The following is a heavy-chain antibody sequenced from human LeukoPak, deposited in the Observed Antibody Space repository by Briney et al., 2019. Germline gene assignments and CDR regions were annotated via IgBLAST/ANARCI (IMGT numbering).Heavy chain of an antibody. CDR1: GGTLSTYS. CDR2: IIPIFNTK. D-gene: IGHD4-23*01. Sequence: SVKVSCKASGGTLSTYSISWVRQAPGQGLERMGGIIPIFNTKNYAQRFQDRVILTADESTSTAYMELSSLRSEDTAVYYCARGNSRWSTPSSSYYSRMDVWGQGTTVAVSS. J-gene: IGHJ6*02. V-gene: IGHV1-69*13. CDR3: ARGNSRWSTPSSSYYSRMDV.